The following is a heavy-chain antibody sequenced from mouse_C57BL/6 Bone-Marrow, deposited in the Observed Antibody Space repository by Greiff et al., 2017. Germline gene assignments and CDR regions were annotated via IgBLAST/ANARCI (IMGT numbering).Heavy chain of an antibody. CDR2: IDPSASDT. J-gene: IGHJ4*01. Sequence: QVQLQQPGAELVMPGASVKLSCKASGYTFTSYWMHWVKQRPGQGLEWIGEIDPSASDTNYNQKFKGKSTLTVDKSSSTAYMQLSSLTSEDSAVYYCARGPRGGAMDYWGQGTSVTVSS. CDR1: GYTFTSYW. CDR3: ARGPRGGAMDY. V-gene: IGHV1-69*01.